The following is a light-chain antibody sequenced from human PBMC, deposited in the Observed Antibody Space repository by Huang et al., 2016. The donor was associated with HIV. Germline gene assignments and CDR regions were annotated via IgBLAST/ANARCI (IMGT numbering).Light chain of an antibody. V-gene: IGKV1-NL1*01. Sequence: DIQMTQSPSSLSASVGDRVTITCRASQGISNSVAWYQQRPGKAPKLLLYATSRLETGAPSRFSGSRSGTEYTLSISSLQPEDLATYYCQQYYKNPPWTFGQGTKVEIK. J-gene: IGKJ1*01. CDR2: ATS. CDR3: QQYYKNPPWT. CDR1: QGISNS.